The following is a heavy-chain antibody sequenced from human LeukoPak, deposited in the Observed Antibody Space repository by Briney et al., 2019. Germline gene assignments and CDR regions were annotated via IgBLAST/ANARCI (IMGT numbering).Heavy chain of an antibody. Sequence: ASVKVSCKASGDTFTSYDINWVRQATGQGLEWMGWMNPNSGNTGYAQKFQGRVTMTRNTSISTAYMELSSLRSEDTAVYYCARGFTDVGSSWQKGGDYWGQGTLVTVSS. D-gene: IGHD6-13*01. CDR2: MNPNSGNT. V-gene: IGHV1-8*01. CDR1: GDTFTSYD. J-gene: IGHJ4*02. CDR3: ARGFTDVGSSWQKGGDY.